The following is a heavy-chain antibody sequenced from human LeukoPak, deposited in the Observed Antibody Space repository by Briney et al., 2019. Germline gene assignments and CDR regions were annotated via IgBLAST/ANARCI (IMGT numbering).Heavy chain of an antibody. V-gene: IGHV3-33*06. CDR3: AKLYYYDSSGYYYSDY. D-gene: IGHD3-22*01. Sequence: GGSLRLSCAASGFTFSSYGMHWVRQAPGKGLEGVAVIWYDGSNKYYADSVKGRFTISRDNSKNTLYLQMNSLRAEDTAVYYCAKLYYYDSSGYYYSDYWGQGTLVTVSS. J-gene: IGHJ4*02. CDR1: GFTFSSYG. CDR2: IWYDGSNK.